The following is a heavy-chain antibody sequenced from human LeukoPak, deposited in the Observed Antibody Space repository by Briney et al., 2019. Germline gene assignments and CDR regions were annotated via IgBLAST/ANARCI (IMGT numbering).Heavy chain of an antibody. V-gene: IGHV1-2*02. CDR1: GYTFTGYY. CDR3: ARDLSPRRGSGFYGGNYYDY. Sequence: ASAKVSCKASGYTFTGYYMHWVRQAPGQGLEWMGWINPNSGGTNYAQKFQGRVTMTRDTSISTAYMELSRLRSDDTAVYYCARDLSPRRGSGFYGGNYYDYWGQGTLVTVSS. CDR2: INPNSGGT. D-gene: IGHD4-23*01. J-gene: IGHJ4*02.